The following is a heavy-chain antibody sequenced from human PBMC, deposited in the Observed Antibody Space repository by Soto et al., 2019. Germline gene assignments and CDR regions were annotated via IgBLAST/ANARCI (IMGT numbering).Heavy chain of an antibody. CDR2: ITSKTDGGTT. D-gene: IGHD2-15*01. V-gene: IGHV3-15*07. Sequence: EMQLVESGGGLVKPGGSLRLSCAASDFTFTNAWMHWVRQAPGKGLEWVGRITSKTDGGTTDYAAPVKGRFTISRDDSKNTMYLQMNSLKTEDTAVYYCTTKYSGNWGQGTLVTVSS. CDR3: TTKYSGN. J-gene: IGHJ4*02. CDR1: DFTFTNAW.